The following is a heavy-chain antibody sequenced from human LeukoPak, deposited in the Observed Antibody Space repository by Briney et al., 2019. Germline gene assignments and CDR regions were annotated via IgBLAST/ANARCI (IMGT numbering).Heavy chain of an antibody. D-gene: IGHD4-17*01. CDR3: ARHGEKEESYFDS. Sequence: SETLPLTCTVSGGSISISTYYWDWVRQPPGNGVEWIGAIYYGGTPYYNPSLKSRVTLSVDRSRNQFSLNLHSVTAADTAVYYCARHGEKEESYFDSWGQGALVSVSS. V-gene: IGHV4-39*01. CDR2: IYYGGTP. J-gene: IGHJ4*02. CDR1: GGSISISTYY.